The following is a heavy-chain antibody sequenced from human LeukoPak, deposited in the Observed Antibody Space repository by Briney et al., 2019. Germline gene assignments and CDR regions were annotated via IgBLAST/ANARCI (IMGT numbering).Heavy chain of an antibody. J-gene: IGHJ6*03. CDR3: ARVKYNWNHAYYYYYMDV. D-gene: IGHD1-20*01. CDR1: GGFISSYY. V-gene: IGHV4-59*01. Sequence: SETLSLTCTVSGGFISSYYWSWIRQPPGKGLEWIGYIYYSGSTNYNPSLKSRVTISVDASKNQFSLKLSSVTAADTAVYYCARVKYNWNHAYYYYYMDVWGKGTTVTVSS. CDR2: IYYSGST.